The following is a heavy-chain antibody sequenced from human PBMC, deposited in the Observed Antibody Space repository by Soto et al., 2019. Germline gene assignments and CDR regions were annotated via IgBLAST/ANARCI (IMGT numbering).Heavy chain of an antibody. CDR3: ARPTRQWLGLRYYYGMDV. CDR2: INQSGST. Sequence: QVQLQQWGAGLLKPSETLSLTCAVYGGSFSGYYWSWIRQPPGKGLEWIGEINQSGSTNYNPSLKSRVTISVDKSKNQFSLKLSSVTAAHTAVYYCARPTRQWLGLRYYYGMDVWGQGTTVTVSS. CDR1: GGSFSGYY. J-gene: IGHJ6*02. V-gene: IGHV4-34*01. D-gene: IGHD6-19*01.